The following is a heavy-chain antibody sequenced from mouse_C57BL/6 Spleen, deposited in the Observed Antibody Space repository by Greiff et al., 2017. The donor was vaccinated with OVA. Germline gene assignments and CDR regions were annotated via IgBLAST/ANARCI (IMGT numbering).Heavy chain of an antibody. V-gene: IGHV1-61*01. CDR2: IYTSDSET. Sequence: QVQLQQPGAELVRPGSSVKLSCKASGYTFTSYWMDWVTQRPGQGLEWIGNIYTSDSETHYNQKFKDKVTLTVDKSSSTAYLQISIQTSEDSSVYYCARRAYDYGWDFDVWGTGTTVTVSS. D-gene: IGHD2-4*01. CDR1: GYTFTSYW. CDR3: ARRAYDYGWDFDV. J-gene: IGHJ1*03.